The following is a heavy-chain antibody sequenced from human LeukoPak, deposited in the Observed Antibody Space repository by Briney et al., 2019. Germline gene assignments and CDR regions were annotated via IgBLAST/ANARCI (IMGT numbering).Heavy chain of an antibody. CDR2: INPNSGGT. J-gene: IGHJ4*02. CDR3: ARTLTIFGVVPGY. CDR1: GYTFTGYY. Sequence: ASVKVSCKASGYTFTGYYMYWVRQAPGQGLEWMGWINPNSGGTNYAQKFQGRVTMTRDTSISTAYMELSRLRSDDTAVYYCARTLTIFGVVPGYWGQGTLATVSS. D-gene: IGHD3-3*01. V-gene: IGHV1-2*02.